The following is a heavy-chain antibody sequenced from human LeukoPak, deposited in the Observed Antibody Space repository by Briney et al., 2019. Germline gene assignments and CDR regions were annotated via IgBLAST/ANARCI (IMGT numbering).Heavy chain of an antibody. J-gene: IGHJ5*02. V-gene: IGHV4-30-2*01. CDR1: GGSFSSNDYS. D-gene: IGHD3-9*01. CDR3: ARALIDYTVMTGDQGCRFDP. CDR2: IYHSGST. Sequence: SSETLSLTCTVSGGSFSSNDYSWSWIRQPPGKGLEWIGFIYHSGSTEYNPSLKSRVAMSLDRSKNQFSLRLTSVTAADTAVYYCARALIDYTVMTGDQGCRFDPWGQGTLVTVSS.